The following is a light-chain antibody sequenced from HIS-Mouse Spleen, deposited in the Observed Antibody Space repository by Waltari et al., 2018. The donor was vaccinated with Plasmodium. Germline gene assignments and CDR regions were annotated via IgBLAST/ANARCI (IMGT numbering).Light chain of an antibody. V-gene: IGKV1-39*01. Sequence: DLQMTQSPSTLSASVGDRVTITCRASQNISSRLAWYQQKPGKAPKLLIYAASSLQSGVPSRFSGSGSGTDFTLTISSLQPEDFATYNCQQSYSTWTFGQGTKVEIK. CDR2: AAS. J-gene: IGKJ1*01. CDR3: QQSYSTWT. CDR1: QNISSR.